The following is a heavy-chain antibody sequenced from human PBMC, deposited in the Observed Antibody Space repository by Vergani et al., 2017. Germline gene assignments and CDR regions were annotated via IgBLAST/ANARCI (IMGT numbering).Heavy chain of an antibody. D-gene: IGHD2-15*01. CDR2: IHTSGST. J-gene: IGHJ4*02. V-gene: IGHV4-61*02. CDR3: ARGSCLGGSCYKALFDY. Sequence: QVQLQESGPGLVKPSQTLSLTCTVSGGSINSHNYYWSWIRQPAGKGLERIGRIHTSGSTNYNPSLKSLVTMSEDTSKNQFSLDLTSVPAADTAVYFCARGSCLGGSCYKALFDYWGQGSLVAVSS. CDR1: GGSINSHNYY.